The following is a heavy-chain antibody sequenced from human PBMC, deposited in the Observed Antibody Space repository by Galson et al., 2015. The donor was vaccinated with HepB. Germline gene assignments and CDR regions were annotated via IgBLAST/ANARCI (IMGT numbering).Heavy chain of an antibody. CDR2: ISSVSSET. V-gene: IGHV3-11*06. CDR1: GFTFSDYC. D-gene: IGHD3-10*01. Sequence: SLRLSCAASGFTFSDYCMSWIRQAPGKGLEWVSYISSVSSETGYADSVKGRFTISRDNAKNSLSLQMNSLRHEDTAVYYCARGSAICFGELEGKYGMDVWGQGTTVTVSS. CDR3: ARGSAICFGELEGKYGMDV. J-gene: IGHJ6*02.